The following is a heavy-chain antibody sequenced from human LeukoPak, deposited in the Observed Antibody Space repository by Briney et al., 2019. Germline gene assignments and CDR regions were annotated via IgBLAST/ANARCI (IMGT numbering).Heavy chain of an antibody. CDR1: GGSISSGDYY. J-gene: IGHJ4*02. V-gene: IGHV4-30-4*08. CDR2: IYYSGST. Sequence: PSQTLSLTCTVSGGSISSGDYYWSWIRQPPGKGLEWIGYIYYSGSTYYNPFLKSRVTISVDTSKNQFSLKLSSVTAADTAVYYCARDSRMWFGGSYAFDYWGQGTLVTVSS. CDR3: ARDSRMWFGGSYAFDY. D-gene: IGHD1-26*01.